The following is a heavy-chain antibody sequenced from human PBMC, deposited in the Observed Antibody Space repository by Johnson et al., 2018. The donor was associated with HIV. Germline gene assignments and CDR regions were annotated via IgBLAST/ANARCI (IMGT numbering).Heavy chain of an antibody. CDR1: GFTLSTYG. V-gene: IGHV3-30*19. CDR2: IVYDGSNK. D-gene: IGHD3-22*01. Sequence: QVQLVESGGGVVQPGRSLRLSCAASGFTLSTYGMHWVRQAPGKGLDWVAVIVYDGSNKYYADSGKGRFTISRENSKTTLYLQMNTLRAEDTAVYYCAKALHYYDRPGDAFDIWGQGTMVTVSS. CDR3: AKALHYYDRPGDAFDI. J-gene: IGHJ3*02.